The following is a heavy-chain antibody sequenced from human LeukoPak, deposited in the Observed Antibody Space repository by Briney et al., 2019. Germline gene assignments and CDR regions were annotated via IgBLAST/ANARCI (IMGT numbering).Heavy chain of an antibody. V-gene: IGHV1-2*06. Sequence: ASVKVSCKTSGYSLSGNFIHWVRQAPGQRPEWMGRINTNTGDTVYSQKFQGRVSKTRDTSITTAYMELSGLRFDDTALYYCTRGYCSGAKCYASDVWGQGTMVTVSS. CDR2: INTNTGDT. CDR1: GYSLSGNF. D-gene: IGHD2-15*01. CDR3: TRGYCSGAKCYASDV. J-gene: IGHJ3*01.